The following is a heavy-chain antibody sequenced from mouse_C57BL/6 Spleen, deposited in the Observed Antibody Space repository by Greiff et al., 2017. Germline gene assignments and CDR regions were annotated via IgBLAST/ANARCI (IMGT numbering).Heavy chain of an antibody. D-gene: IGHD1-1*01. Sequence: VQLQESGPELVKPGASVKISCKASGYAFSSSWMNWVKQRPGKGLEWIGRIYPGDGDTNYNGKFKGKDTLTADKSSSTAYMQLSSLTSEDSAVYFCARGDGSSYWYFDVWGTGTTVTVSS. V-gene: IGHV1-82*01. J-gene: IGHJ1*03. CDR2: IYPGDGDT. CDR3: ARGDGSSYWYFDV. CDR1: GYAFSSSW.